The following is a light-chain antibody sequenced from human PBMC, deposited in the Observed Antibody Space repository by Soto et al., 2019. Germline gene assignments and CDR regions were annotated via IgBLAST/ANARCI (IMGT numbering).Light chain of an antibody. Sequence: EIGLTLSPGGLSLSPGDRATLSCRASQSVSSSYLAWYQQKPGQAPRLRIYGASTRATGIPDRFSGDGSVTHFTLTISRLEAEDFVMYYCQQYGSSPITFGQGTKVDIK. CDR3: QQYGSSPIT. CDR2: GAS. CDR1: QSVSSSY. V-gene: IGKV3-20*01. J-gene: IGKJ1*01.